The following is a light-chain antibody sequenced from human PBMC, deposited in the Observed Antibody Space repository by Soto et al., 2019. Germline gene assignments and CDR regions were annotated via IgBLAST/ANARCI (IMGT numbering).Light chain of an antibody. CDR2: AAP. J-gene: IGKJ1*01. CDR3: QQANSFPIT. CDR1: QDISIW. Sequence: DIQMTQSPSSVSASVGDRVTITCRASQDISIWLAWYQQKPGKAPNLLIYAAPNLQSGVPSRFSGSGSGTDFTLTISSLQPEDFATYYCQQANSFPITFAQGTKVDIK. V-gene: IGKV1-12*01.